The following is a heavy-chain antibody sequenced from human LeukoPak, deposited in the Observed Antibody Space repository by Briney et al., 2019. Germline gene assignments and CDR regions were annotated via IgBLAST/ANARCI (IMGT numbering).Heavy chain of an antibody. D-gene: IGHD4-17*01. CDR3: ARDSRSPDYGDYGVVDY. CDR2: IYHSGST. V-gene: IGHV4-59*12. J-gene: IGHJ4*02. CDR1: GGSISTYY. Sequence: SETLSLTCTVSGGSISTYYWSWIRQPPGKGLEWIGEIYHSGSTNYNPSLKSRVTISVDKSKNQFSLKLSSVTAADTAVYYCARDSRSPDYGDYGVVDYWGQGTLVTVSS.